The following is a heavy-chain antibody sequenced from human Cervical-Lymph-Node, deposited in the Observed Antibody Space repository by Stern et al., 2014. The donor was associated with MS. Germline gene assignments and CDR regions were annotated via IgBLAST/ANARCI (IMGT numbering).Heavy chain of an antibody. CDR2: IIPILDTT. CDR3: AREKSDCSGGSCFSSLDY. J-gene: IGHJ4*02. CDR1: GGTFSTHA. D-gene: IGHD2-15*01. V-gene: IGHV1-69*11. Sequence: DQLVESGAEVKKPGSSVKVSCKSSGGTFSTHAISWVRQAPGQGLERLGRIIPILDTTEYAQSFRGRLTIDADESTETAYMELRRLTPDDTAVYYCAREKSDCSGGSCFSSLDYWGQGTLVTVSS.